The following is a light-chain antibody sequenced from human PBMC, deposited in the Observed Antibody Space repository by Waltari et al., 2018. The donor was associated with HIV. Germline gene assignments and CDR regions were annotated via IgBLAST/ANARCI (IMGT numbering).Light chain of an antibody. V-gene: IGKV3-20*01. CDR2: DAS. Sequence: EIVLTQSPGTLSLSPGERATLSCRASQSVSSYLAWYQQKPGQAPRLLIYDASSRAIGIPDRFSGSGSGTDFTLTISRLEPEDFEVNYCQQYVNSPYTFGQGTKLEIK. CDR3: QQYVNSPYT. CDR1: QSVSSY. J-gene: IGKJ2*01.